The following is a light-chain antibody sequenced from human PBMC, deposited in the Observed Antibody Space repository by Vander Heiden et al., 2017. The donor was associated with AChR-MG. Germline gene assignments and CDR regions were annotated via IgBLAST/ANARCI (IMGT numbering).Light chain of an antibody. V-gene: IGKV1-39*01. CDR1: QSISSY. CDR2: AAS. Sequence: DIQMTHSPSSLSASIGDRVTITCRASQSISSYLNWYQQKPGKAPKLLIYAASSLQSGVPSRFSGSGSGTDFTLIISSLQPEDFATYYCQQSYSTPRTFGQGTKLEIK. J-gene: IGKJ2*01. CDR3: QQSYSTPRT.